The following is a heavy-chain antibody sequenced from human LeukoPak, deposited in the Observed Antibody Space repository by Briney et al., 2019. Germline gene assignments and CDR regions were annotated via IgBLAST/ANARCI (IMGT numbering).Heavy chain of an antibody. J-gene: IGHJ4*02. V-gene: IGHV3-74*01. CDR2: INSDGSST. CDR3: ARDRGYCSGGSCYENDY. D-gene: IGHD2-15*01. Sequence: GGSLRLSCAASGFTFSSYWMHWVRQLPGKGLVWVSRINSDGSSTSYADSVKGRFTISRDNAKNSLYLQMNSVRAEDTAVYYCARDRGYCSGGSCYENDYWGQGTLVTVSS. CDR1: GFTFSSYW.